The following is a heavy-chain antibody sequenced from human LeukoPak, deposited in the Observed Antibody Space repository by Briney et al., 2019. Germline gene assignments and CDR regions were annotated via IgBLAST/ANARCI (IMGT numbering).Heavy chain of an antibody. CDR3: ARDEGSTGALDH. J-gene: IGHJ4*02. Sequence: PSATLSLTCTVSGVSITSHFWSWIRQSPGQGLEWIGYAYFNGITNYNPSLKSRVTISVDTSKNQFSLMLSSVTAADTAVYYCARDEGSTGALDHWGQGTLVTVSS. CDR1: GVSITSHF. D-gene: IGHD3-10*01. CDR2: AYFNGIT. V-gene: IGHV4-59*11.